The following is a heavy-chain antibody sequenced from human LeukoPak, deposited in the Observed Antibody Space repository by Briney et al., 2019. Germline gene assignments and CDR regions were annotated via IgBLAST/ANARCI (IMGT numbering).Heavy chain of an antibody. J-gene: IGHJ4*02. D-gene: IGHD3-22*01. V-gene: IGHV1-24*01. CDR2: FDPEDGET. CDR3: ATAPSLYDSSGYLSDY. Sequence: ASVKVSCKVSGYTLTELPMHWVRQAPGKGLEWMGGFDPEDGETIYAQKFQGRVTMTEDTSTDTAYMELSSLRSEDTAVYYCATAPSLYDSSGYLSDYWGQGTLVTVSS. CDR1: GYTLTELP.